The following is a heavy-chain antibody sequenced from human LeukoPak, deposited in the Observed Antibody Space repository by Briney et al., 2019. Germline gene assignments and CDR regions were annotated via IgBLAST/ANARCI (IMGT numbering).Heavy chain of an antibody. D-gene: IGHD3-3*01. V-gene: IGHV1-18*01. J-gene: IGHJ6*02. CDR3: AREGTGFWSGYFGYYGMDV. Sequence: GASVKVSCKASGYTFTSYGISWVRQAPGQGLEWTGWISAYNGNTNYAQKLQGRVTMTTDTSTSTAYMELRSLRSDDTAVYYCAREGTGFWSGYFGYYGMDVWGQGTTVTVSS. CDR1: GYTFTSYG. CDR2: ISAYNGNT.